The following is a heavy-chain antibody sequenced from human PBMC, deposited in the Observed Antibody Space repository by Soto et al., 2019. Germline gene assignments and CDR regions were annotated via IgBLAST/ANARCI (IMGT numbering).Heavy chain of an antibody. V-gene: IGHV1-69*13. CDR2: IIPMFGTA. D-gene: IGHD2-15*01. Sequence: SVKVSFKASGGTFSSDAISWLRQAPGQGLEWMGGIIPMFGTAKYAQKFQGRLTITADESTSTAYMDLRSLRSEDTAVYYCARGVVVVAASQLGWFDPWGQGTLVTVSS. CDR3: ARGVVVVAASQLGWFDP. J-gene: IGHJ5*02. CDR1: GGTFSSDA.